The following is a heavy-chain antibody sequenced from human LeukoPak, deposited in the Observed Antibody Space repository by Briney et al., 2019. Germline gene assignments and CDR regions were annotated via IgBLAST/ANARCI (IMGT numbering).Heavy chain of an antibody. Sequence: SETLSLTCTVSGGSINSTSYYWGWIRQPPGKGLEWIGSIYYGGSTYYNPSLKSRVTILVDVDTSKNQSSLKLSSVTAADTAVYYCARRRCSGGSCPFDYWGQGTLVTVSS. V-gene: IGHV4-39*07. D-gene: IGHD2-15*01. CDR3: ARRRCSGGSCPFDY. J-gene: IGHJ4*02. CDR2: IYYGGST. CDR1: GGSINSTSYY.